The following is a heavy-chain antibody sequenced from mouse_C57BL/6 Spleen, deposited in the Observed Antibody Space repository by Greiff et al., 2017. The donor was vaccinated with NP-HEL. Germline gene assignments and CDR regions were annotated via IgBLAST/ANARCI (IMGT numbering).Heavy chain of an antibody. CDR3: ARGIWYAMDY. V-gene: IGHV7-3*01. CDR2: IRNKANGYTT. CDR1: GFTFTDYY. J-gene: IGHJ4*01. Sequence: DVMLVESGGGLVQPGGSLSLSCAASGFTFTDYYMSWVRQPPGKALEWLGFIRNKANGYTTEYSASVKGRFTISRDNSQSILYLQMNALRAEDSATYYCARGIWYAMDYWGQGTSVTVSS.